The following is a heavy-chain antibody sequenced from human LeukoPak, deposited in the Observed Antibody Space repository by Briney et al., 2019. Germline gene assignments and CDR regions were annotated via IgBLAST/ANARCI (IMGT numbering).Heavy chain of an antibody. CDR2: ISDIGSI. CDR3: ARRRGYDYVWGSYCSNWFDP. J-gene: IGHJ5*02. CDR1: GGSISSYY. D-gene: IGHD3-16*02. Sequence: SETLSLTCTVSGGSISSYYWSWIRQPPGKGLEWIAYISDIGSINYNPSLKSRVTISLDTSKNQFSLKLSSVTAADTAVYYCARRRGYDYVWGSYCSNWFDPWGQGTLVTVSS. V-gene: IGHV4-59*08.